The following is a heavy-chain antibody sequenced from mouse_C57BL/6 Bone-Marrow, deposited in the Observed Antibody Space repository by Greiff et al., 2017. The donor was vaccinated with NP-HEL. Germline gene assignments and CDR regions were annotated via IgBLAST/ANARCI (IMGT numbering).Heavy chain of an antibody. V-gene: IGHV1-85*01. CDR1: GYTFTSYD. Sequence: VHLVESGPELVKPGASVKLSCKASGYTFTSYDINWVKQRPGQGLEWIGWIYPRDGSTKYNEKFKGKATLTVDTSSSTAYMELHSLTSEDSAVYFCARGDYYGSSSYWYFDVWGTGTTVTVSS. CDR2: IYPRDGST. J-gene: IGHJ1*03. D-gene: IGHD1-1*01. CDR3: ARGDYYGSSSYWYFDV.